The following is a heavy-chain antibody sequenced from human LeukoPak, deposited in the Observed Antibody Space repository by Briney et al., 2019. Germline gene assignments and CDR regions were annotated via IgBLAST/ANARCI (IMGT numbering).Heavy chain of an antibody. CDR2: INPNSGGT. D-gene: IGHD3-22*01. CDR3: ARATSSGYPYYYFDY. CDR1: GYTFTGYY. J-gene: IGHJ4*02. V-gene: IGHV1-2*04. Sequence: GASVKVSCKASGYTFTGYYMHWVRQAPGQGLEWMGWINPNSGGTNYAQKFQGWVTMTRDTSISTAYMELSRLRSDDTAVYYCARATSSGYPYYYFDYWGQGTLVTVSS.